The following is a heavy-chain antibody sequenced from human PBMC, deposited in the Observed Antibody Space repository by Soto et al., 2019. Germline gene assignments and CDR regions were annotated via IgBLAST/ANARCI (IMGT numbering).Heavy chain of an antibody. CDR1: GFTFSNYT. CDR3: AGRSGSSDY. D-gene: IGHD3-10*01. CDR2: ISYDEIDK. Sequence: GGSLRLSCAASGFTFSNYTMHWVRQAPGKGLEWVALISYDEIDKYFADAVKGRFTISRDNSKNTLYLQMDSLRAEDTAVYYCAGRSGSSDYWGRGTLVTVSS. J-gene: IGHJ4*02. V-gene: IGHV3-30*04.